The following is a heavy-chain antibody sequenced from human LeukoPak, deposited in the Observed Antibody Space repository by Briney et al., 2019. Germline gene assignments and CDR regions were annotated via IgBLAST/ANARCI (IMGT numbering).Heavy chain of an antibody. D-gene: IGHD2-21*02. J-gene: IGHJ4*02. CDR3: AKDLVAYCGGDCYPSYDY. V-gene: IGHV3-23*01. Sequence: GGSLRLSCAASGFTFSSYAMSWVRQAPGKGLEWVSAISGSGGSTYYADSVKGRFTISRDNSKNTLYLQMNSLRAEDTAVYYCAKDLVAYCGGDCYPSYDYWGQGTLVTVSS. CDR1: GFTFSSYA. CDR2: ISGSGGST.